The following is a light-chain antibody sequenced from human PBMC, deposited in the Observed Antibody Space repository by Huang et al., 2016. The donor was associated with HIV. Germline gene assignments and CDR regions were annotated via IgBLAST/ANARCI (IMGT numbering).Light chain of an antibody. J-gene: IGKJ1*01. CDR1: QRLSSD. CDR3: QQSYSTPRT. CDR2: AAS. V-gene: IGKV1-39*01. Sequence: DIQMTQSPSSLSASVGDRVTLTCRASQRLSSDLNWYQKKPGKAPKHLIYAASSLERGVPSRFSGSGSGTYFTLTISSLQPEDFATFYCQQSYSTPRTFGQGTKVEIK.